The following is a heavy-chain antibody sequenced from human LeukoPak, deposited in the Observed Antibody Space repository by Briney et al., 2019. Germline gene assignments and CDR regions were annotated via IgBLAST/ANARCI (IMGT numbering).Heavy chain of an antibody. CDR1: GYTLTELS. D-gene: IGHD3-22*01. Sequence: ASVTVSCKVSGYTLTELSMHWVRQAPGKGLEWMGGFDPEDGETIYAQKFQGRVTMTEDTSTDTAYMELRSLRSDDTAVYYCARAVVDSSADAFDIWGQGTMVTVSS. CDR3: ARAVVDSSADAFDI. V-gene: IGHV1-24*01. J-gene: IGHJ3*02. CDR2: FDPEDGET.